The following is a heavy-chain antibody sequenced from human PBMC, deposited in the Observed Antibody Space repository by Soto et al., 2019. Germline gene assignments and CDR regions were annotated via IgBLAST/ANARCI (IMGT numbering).Heavy chain of an antibody. CDR1: GGPSIGHY. CDR3: ATGRSEVVPGAMDT. D-gene: IGHD2-2*01. Sequence: QVQLQESAQGRGSPRTTLSSISPFLGGPSIGHYCNWSREPAGKDLEWIGRIYPTGSTTYNPSLKSRLTMSVDTSKNQFSLRLTSMTAADTAVYYCATGRSEVVPGAMDTWGQGTLVTVSS. CDR2: IYPTGST. V-gene: IGHV4-4*07. J-gene: IGHJ5*02.